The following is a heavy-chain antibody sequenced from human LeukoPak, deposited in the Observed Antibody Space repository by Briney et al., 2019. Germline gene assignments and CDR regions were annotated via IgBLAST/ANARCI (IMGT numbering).Heavy chain of an antibody. CDR1: GLSFSDYY. Sequence: GRSLRLSCAASGLSFSDYYMSWIRQAPGKGLEWVSYISGSGSTTSYADSVKGRFTISRDNAKNSLYLQMNSLRAEDTAVYYCASVHYYALDYWGQGTLVTVSS. V-gene: IGHV3-11*01. D-gene: IGHD3-10*01. CDR3: ASVHYYALDY. J-gene: IGHJ4*02. CDR2: ISGSGSTT.